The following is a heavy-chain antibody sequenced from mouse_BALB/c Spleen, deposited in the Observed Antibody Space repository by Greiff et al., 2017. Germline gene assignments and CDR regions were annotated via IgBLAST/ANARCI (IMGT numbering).Heavy chain of an antibody. Sequence: VQLKESGPGLVKPSQSLSLTCTVTGYSITSDYAWNWIRQFPGNKLEWMGYISYSGSTSYNPSLKSRISITRDTSKNQFFLQLNSVTTEDTATYYCARSPYYGNPAWFAYWGQGTLVTVSA. CDR3: ARSPYYGNPAWFAY. D-gene: IGHD2-10*01. V-gene: IGHV3-2*02. J-gene: IGHJ3*01. CDR1: GYSITSDYA. CDR2: ISYSGST.